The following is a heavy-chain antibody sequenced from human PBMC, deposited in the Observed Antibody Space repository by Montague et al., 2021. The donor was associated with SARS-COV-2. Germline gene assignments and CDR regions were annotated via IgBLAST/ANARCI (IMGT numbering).Heavy chain of an antibody. CDR3: ARGLVWGATTGFDI. CDR1: GDSVSSNSAA. CDR2: TYYRSKWYN. Sequence: CAISGDSVSSNSAAWNWIRQSPSRGLEWLGRTYYRSKWYNDYAVSVKSRITINPDTSKNHFSLKLTSVTAADTAVYFCARGLVWGATTGFDIWGQGTMVTVSS. D-gene: IGHD1-26*01. V-gene: IGHV6-1*01. J-gene: IGHJ3*02.